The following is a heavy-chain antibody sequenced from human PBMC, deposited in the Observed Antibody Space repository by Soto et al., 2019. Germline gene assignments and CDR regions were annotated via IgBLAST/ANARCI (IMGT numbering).Heavy chain of an antibody. CDR1: GGSISSGGYY. CDR3: ARDGGITGTTGSFDY. J-gene: IGHJ4*02. Sequence: QVQLQESGPGLVKPSQTLSLTCTVSGGSISSGGYYWSWIRQHPGKGLEWIGYIYYSGSTYYNPSLKSRVTIAVDTSKNQFSLKLSSVTAADTAVYYCARDGGITGTTGSFDYWGQGTLVTVSS. CDR2: IYYSGST. V-gene: IGHV4-31*03. D-gene: IGHD1-20*01.